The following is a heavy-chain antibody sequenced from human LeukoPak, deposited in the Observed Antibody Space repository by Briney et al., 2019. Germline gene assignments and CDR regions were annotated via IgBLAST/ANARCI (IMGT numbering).Heavy chain of an antibody. D-gene: IGHD3-9*01. V-gene: IGHV3-23*01. J-gene: IGHJ5*02. CDR1: GFTFSNSV. Sequence: GGSLRLCCAASGFTFSNSVMGWVRQAPGKGLEWVSAIGGSGDSTYYTDSVTGRFTISRDNSKNTLYLQMNSLRAEDTALYYCAKLPTGYPNWFDPWGQGTLVTVSS. CDR2: IGGSGDST. CDR3: AKLPTGYPNWFDP.